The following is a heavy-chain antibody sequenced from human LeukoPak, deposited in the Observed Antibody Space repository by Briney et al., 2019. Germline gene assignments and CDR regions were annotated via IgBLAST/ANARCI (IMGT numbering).Heavy chain of an antibody. CDR3: ARSPTKRVPEDY. CDR1: GYSISSDYY. J-gene: IGHJ4*02. CDR2: INHSGST. Sequence: SETLSLTCTVSGYSISSDYYWGWIRQPPGKGLEWIGTINHSGSTYKKPSLKSRVTISVDTSKNQLSLKLSSVTAADTAVYYCARSPTKRVPEDYWGQGTLVTVSS. D-gene: IGHD2-2*01. V-gene: IGHV4-38-2*02.